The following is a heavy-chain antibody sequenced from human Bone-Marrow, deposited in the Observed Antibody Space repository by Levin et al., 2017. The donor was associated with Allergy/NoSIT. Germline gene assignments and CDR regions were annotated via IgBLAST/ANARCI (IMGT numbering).Heavy chain of an antibody. D-gene: IGHD1-26*01. CDR3: ARDRWYNGSYGNYYYGMDV. Sequence: GGSLRLSCAATGYTFNVYVMNWVRQAPGKGLEWVASISSSSRFIYYADSVQGRLTISRDTAKNEVYLQMNSLRAEDTAIYYGARDRWYNGSYGNYYYGMDVWGQGRTVTVSS. V-gene: IGHV3-21*01. J-gene: IGHJ6*02. CDR1: GYTFNVYV. CDR2: ISSSSRFI.